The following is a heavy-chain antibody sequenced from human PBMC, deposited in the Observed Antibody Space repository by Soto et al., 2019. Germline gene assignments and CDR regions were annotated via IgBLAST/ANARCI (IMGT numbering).Heavy chain of an antibody. CDR2: IIPIFGTA. CDR3: ARVGAEAGYEDLGAFDI. D-gene: IGHD5-12*01. CDR1: GGTFSSYA. J-gene: IGHJ3*02. Sequence: SVKVSCKASGGTFSSYAISWVRQAPGQGLEWMGGIIPIFGTANYAQKFQGRVTITADESTSTAYMELSSLRSEDTAVYYCARVGAEAGYEDLGAFDIWGQGTMVTVSS. V-gene: IGHV1-69*13.